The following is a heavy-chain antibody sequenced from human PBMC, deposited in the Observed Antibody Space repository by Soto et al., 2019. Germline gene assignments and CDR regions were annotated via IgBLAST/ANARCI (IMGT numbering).Heavy chain of an antibody. V-gene: IGHV4-34*01. CDR1: GGSFSGYY. D-gene: IGHD6-13*01. Sequence: QVQLQQWGAGLLKPSETLSLTCAVYGGSFSGYYWSWIRQPPGKGLEWIGEINHSGSTNYNPSLKSRVTISVDTSKNQFSLKLSSVTAADTAVYYWARGRASSYSSSWSFDYWGQGTLVTVSS. J-gene: IGHJ4*02. CDR2: INHSGST. CDR3: ARGRASSYSSSWSFDY.